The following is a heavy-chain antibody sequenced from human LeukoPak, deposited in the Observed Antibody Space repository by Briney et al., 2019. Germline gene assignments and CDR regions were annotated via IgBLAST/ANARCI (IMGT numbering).Heavy chain of an antibody. CDR1: GFTFSSYS. J-gene: IGHJ5*02. CDR2: ISSSSSYI. CDR3: ARDLRQWLFDP. D-gene: IGHD6-19*01. Sequence: GGSLRLSCAASGFTFSSYSMNWVRQAPGKGLEWVSSISSSSSYIYYADSVKGRFTISRDNAKNSLYLQMNSLRAEDTAVYYCARDLRQWLFDPWGQGTLVTVSS. V-gene: IGHV3-21*01.